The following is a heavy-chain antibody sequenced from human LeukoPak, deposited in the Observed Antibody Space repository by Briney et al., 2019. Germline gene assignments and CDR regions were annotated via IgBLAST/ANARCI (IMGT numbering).Heavy chain of an antibody. V-gene: IGHV3-48*01. CDR1: GFTFSSYG. D-gene: IGHD3-10*01. CDR2: ISSTSSTI. CDR3: TRAIWFGATAYYYGMDV. Sequence: PGGSLRLSCAASGFTFSSYGMSWVRQTPGKGLEWVSYISSTSSTISYADSMKGRFTISRDNAKNSVFLQMNGLRAEDTAVYYCTRAIWFGATAYYYGMDVWGQGTTVTVSS. J-gene: IGHJ6*02.